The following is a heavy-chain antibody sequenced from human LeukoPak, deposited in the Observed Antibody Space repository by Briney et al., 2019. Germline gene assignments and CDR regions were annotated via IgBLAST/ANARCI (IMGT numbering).Heavy chain of an antibody. D-gene: IGHD6-13*01. CDR3: ARDRDVYSSRWNRNFAY. Sequence: TGGSLRLSCAASGFTLSNYGMHWVRQAPGKGLEWVAIIWYDGSNKYYADSVKGRFTISRDNSKNTLYLQMNSLRAEDTAVYYCARDRDVYSSRWNRNFAYWGQGTLVTVSA. V-gene: IGHV3-33*01. CDR1: GFTLSNYG. CDR2: IWYDGSNK. J-gene: IGHJ4*02.